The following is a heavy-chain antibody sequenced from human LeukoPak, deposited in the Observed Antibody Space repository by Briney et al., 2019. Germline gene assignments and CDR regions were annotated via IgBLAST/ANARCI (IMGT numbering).Heavy chain of an antibody. CDR2: ISSSGSTI. V-gene: IGHV3-48*03. Sequence: GGSLRLSCAASGFTLSSYEMNWVRQAPGKWLEWVSYISSSGSTIYYADSVKGRFTISRDNAKNSLYLQMNSLRAEDTAVYYCARDPVIVGAYFDYWGQGTLVTVSS. CDR1: GFTLSSYE. D-gene: IGHD1-26*01. J-gene: IGHJ4*02. CDR3: ARDPVIVGAYFDY.